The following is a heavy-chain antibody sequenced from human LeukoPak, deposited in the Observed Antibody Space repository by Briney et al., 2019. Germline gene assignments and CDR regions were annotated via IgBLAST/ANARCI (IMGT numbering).Heavy chain of an antibody. V-gene: IGHV4-34*01. Sequence: SETLSLTCAVYGGSFSGYYWSWLRQPPGKGLEWIGEINHSGSTNYNPSLKSRVTISVDTSKNQFSLKLSSVTAADTAVYYCARGDSSGYYAPFDYWGQGTLVTVSS. CDR3: ARGDSSGYYAPFDY. CDR1: GGSFSGYY. CDR2: INHSGST. J-gene: IGHJ4*02. D-gene: IGHD3-22*01.